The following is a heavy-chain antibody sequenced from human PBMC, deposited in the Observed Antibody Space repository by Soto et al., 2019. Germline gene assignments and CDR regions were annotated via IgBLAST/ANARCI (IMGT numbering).Heavy chain of an antibody. Sequence: QLQQWGAGLLKPSGPLSLTCFVFGGPFGLYFNNGFRQSQGRGREWIGEINHSGSNNYSPSLKSRVTMSLDTSKNQFSLKLTSVTAADTAVYYCARGGSNDWQVAFDIWGQGTMVTVSS. J-gene: IGHJ3*02. CDR2: INHSGSN. V-gene: IGHV4-34*01. D-gene: IGHD3-9*01. CDR3: ARGGSNDWQVAFDI. CDR1: GGPFGLYF.